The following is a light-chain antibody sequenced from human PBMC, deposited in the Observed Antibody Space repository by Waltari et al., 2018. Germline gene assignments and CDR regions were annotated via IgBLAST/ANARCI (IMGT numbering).Light chain of an antibody. CDR2: GSS. CDR3: QHYVRLPAT. Sequence: ELVLTQSPGTLSLSPGERATLSCRAGQSVSRTLAWYQQKPGQAPTLLIYGSSIRATGIPDRFTGSGSGTDFSLTISSLEPEDFAIYFCQHYVRLPATFGQGTKVEIK. J-gene: IGKJ1*01. V-gene: IGKV3-20*01. CDR1: QSVSRT.